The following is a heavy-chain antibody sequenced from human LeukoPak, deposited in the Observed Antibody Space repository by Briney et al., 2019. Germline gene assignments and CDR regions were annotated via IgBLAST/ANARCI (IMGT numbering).Heavy chain of an antibody. J-gene: IGHJ4*02. CDR3: AKDIDWLAFED. CDR2: IGPSGDKT. CDR1: GFTFNVHG. V-gene: IGHV3-23*01. Sequence: GGSLRLSCAASGFTFNVHGMNWVRQAPGKGPEWVSGIGPSGDKTYYADSVKGRFTISRDNSENTVYLQMNSLRVEDTAVYYCAKDIDWLAFEDWGQGTLVTVSS. D-gene: IGHD6-19*01.